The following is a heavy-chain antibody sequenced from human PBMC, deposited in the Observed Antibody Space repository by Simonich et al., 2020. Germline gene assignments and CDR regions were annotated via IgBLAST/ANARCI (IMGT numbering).Heavy chain of an antibody. CDR3: ARHYYGDYYFDY. V-gene: IGHV3-48*03. D-gene: IGHD4-17*01. CDR1: GFTFSSYE. CDR2: MSSSGSPK. J-gene: IGHJ4*02. Sequence: VQLVESGGGLLQPGGSLRLSCAASGFTFSSYEMNWVRQAPGKGLEWVSYMSSSGSPKYNADLVKGRFTISRDNAKNSLYLQMNSLRAEDTAVYYCARHYYGDYYFDYWGQGTLVTVSS.